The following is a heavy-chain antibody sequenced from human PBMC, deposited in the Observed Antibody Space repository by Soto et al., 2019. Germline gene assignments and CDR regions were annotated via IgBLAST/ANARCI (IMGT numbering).Heavy chain of an antibody. Sequence: HPGGSLRLSCAASGFTFSSYAMSWVRQAPGKGLEWVSAISGSGGSTYYADSVKGRFTISRDNSKNTLYLQMNSLRAEDTAVYYCAKSFNVVVIAVAGTCGMDVWGQGTTVTVSS. CDR1: GFTFSSYA. CDR2: ISGSGGST. D-gene: IGHD6-19*01. J-gene: IGHJ6*02. V-gene: IGHV3-23*01. CDR3: AKSFNVVVIAVAGTCGMDV.